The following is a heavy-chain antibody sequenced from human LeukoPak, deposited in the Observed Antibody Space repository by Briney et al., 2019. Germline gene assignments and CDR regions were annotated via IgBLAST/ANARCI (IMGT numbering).Heavy chain of an antibody. V-gene: IGHV3-30*18. CDR3: AKDRYYYDSSGYYYYYYGMDV. CDR2: ISYDGSNK. D-gene: IGHD3-22*01. J-gene: IGHJ6*02. CDR1: GFTFSTYV. Sequence: GGSLRLSCSVSGFTFSTYVMHWVRQAPGKGLEWVAVISYDGSNKYYADSVKGRFTISRDNSKNTLYLQMNSLRAEDTAVYYCAKDRYYYDSSGYYYYYYGMDVWGQGTTVTVSS.